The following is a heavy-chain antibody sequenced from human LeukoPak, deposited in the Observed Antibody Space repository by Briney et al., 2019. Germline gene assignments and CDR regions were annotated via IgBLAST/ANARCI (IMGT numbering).Heavy chain of an antibody. D-gene: IGHD3-22*01. CDR2: IIPIFGTA. CDR1: GGTFSSYA. J-gene: IGHJ4*02. CDR3: AREAAVAGDDSSGYYLDY. Sequence: ASVNVTRTASGGTFSSYAISWVRQAPGQGLEWMGGIIPIFGTANYAQKFQGRVTITADESTSTAYMELSSLRSEDTAVYYCAREAAVAGDDSSGYYLDYWGERCLVTVSS. V-gene: IGHV1-69*01.